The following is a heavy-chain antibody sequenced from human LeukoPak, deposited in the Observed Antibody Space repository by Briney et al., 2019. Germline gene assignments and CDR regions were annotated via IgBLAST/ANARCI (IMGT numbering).Heavy chain of an antibody. CDR1: GYSFTSYW. CDR2: IYPGDSDI. Sequence: GESLKISCKGSGYSFTSYWIAWVRQMTGKGLEWMGIIYPGDSDIRYSPSFQSQVTISVDKSISTAYLQWGSLKASDTAMYYCARRAGGGWYAFDVWGQGTMVTVSS. J-gene: IGHJ3*01. V-gene: IGHV5-51*01. D-gene: IGHD6-19*01. CDR3: ARRAGGGWYAFDV.